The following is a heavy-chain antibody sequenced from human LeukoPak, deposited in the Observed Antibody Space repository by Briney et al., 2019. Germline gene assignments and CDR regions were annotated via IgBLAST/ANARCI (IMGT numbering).Heavy chain of an antibody. V-gene: IGHV4-4*07. CDR3: ARESLGGYFDWLLSSYFDY. J-gene: IGHJ4*02. CDR2: IYTSGST. CDR1: GFTFSDYY. D-gene: IGHD3-9*01. Sequence: GSLRLSCAASGFTFSDYYMSWIRQPAGKGLEWIGRIYTSGSTNYNPSLKSRVTMSVDTSKNQFSLKLCSVTAADTAVYYCARESLGGYFDWLLSSYFDYWGQGTLVTVSS.